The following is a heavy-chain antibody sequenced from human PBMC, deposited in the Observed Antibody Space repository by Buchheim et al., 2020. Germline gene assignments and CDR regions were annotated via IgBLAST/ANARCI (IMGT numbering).Heavy chain of an antibody. J-gene: IGHJ4*02. CDR3: ARDNSGVY. Sequence: EVQLVESGGGLVQPGGSLRLSCAASGFTFSDYWMSWVRQAPGTGLEWVANIKPDGSDKYYVDSVKGRLTISRDSAKKSLYLQMNSLRVEDTAVYYCARDNSGVYWGRGTL. CDR2: IKPDGSDK. D-gene: IGHD1-26*01. V-gene: IGHV3-7*01. CDR1: GFTFSDYW.